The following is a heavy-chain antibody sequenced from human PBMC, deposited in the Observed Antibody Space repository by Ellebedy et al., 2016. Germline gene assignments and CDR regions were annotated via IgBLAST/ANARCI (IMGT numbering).Heavy chain of an antibody. CDR2: MRGDGAKT. CDR1: GFTFRNFF. J-gene: IGHJ4*02. V-gene: IGHV3-23*01. Sequence: GGSLRLXCVASGFTFRNFFMSWVRQAPGKGLEWVSTMRGDGAKTHLADSVKGRFTISRDNSKHTVYLQMNSLRVEDTAVYYCRQGHYADYWGRGTLVTVSS. CDR3: RQGHYADY.